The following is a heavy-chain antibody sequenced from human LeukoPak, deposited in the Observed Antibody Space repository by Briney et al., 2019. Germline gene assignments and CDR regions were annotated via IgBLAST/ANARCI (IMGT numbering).Heavy chain of an antibody. CDR3: AKDEGYSYGSPIDY. J-gene: IGHJ4*02. CDR1: GFTFSSYA. D-gene: IGHD5-18*01. CDR2: ISGSGGST. Sequence: PGGSLRLSCAASGFTFSSYAMSWVRQVPGKGLEWVSAISGSGGSTYYADSVKGRFTISRDNSKNTLYLQMNSLRAEDAAVYYCAKDEGYSYGSPIDYWGQGTLVTVSS. V-gene: IGHV3-23*01.